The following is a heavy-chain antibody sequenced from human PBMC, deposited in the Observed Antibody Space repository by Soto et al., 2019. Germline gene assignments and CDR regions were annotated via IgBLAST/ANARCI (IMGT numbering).Heavy chain of an antibody. CDR2: INPNSGGT. Sequence: DSVKVSCKASGYTFTGYYMHWVRQAPGQGLEWMGWINPNSGGTNYAQKFQGWVTMTRDTSISTAYMELSRLRSDDTAVYYCARDRYYDRSGLLLDVWGQRNTVTVSS. D-gene: IGHD3-22*01. CDR3: ARDRYYDRSGLLLDV. CDR1: GYTFTGYY. J-gene: IGHJ6*02. V-gene: IGHV1-2*04.